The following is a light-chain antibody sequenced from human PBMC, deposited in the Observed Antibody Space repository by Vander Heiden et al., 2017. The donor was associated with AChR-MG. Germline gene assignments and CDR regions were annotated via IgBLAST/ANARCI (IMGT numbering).Light chain of an antibody. V-gene: IGLV2-14*01. CDR3: SSYTSSTSWV. Sequence: QSALTQPASVSGSPGQSITIPCTGTSSDVGGYNYVSWYPQRPGKAPKLMIYDVSNRPSGVSNRFSGSKSGNTASLTISGLQAEDEADYYCSSYTSSTSWVFGGGTKLTVL. CDR1: SSDVGGYNY. J-gene: IGLJ3*02. CDR2: DVS.